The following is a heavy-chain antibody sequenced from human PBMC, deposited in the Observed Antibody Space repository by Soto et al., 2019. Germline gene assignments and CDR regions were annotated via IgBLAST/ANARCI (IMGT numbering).Heavy chain of an antibody. CDR3: ARHRTPYSYYYGMDV. CDR2: IYPGDSDP. Sequence: GESLKISCKASGYTFTNYWIAWVRQMPGKGLEWMGIIYPGDSDPRYSPSFQGQVTISADKSITTAYLQWSSLKASDTAMYYCARHRTPYSYYYGMDVWGQGTTVTVSS. V-gene: IGHV5-51*01. CDR1: GYTFTNYW. J-gene: IGHJ6*02.